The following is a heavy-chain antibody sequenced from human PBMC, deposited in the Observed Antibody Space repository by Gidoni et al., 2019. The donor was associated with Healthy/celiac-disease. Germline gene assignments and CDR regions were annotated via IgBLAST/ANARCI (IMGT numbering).Heavy chain of an antibody. CDR2: ISYDGSNK. J-gene: IGHJ6*02. CDR3: ARGYGSGSYYRKGPVMDV. V-gene: IGHV3-30-3*01. Sequence: EWVAVISYDGSNKYYADSVKGRFTISRDNSKNTLYLQMNSLRAEDTAVYYCARGYGSGSYYRKGPVMDVWGQGTTVTVSS. D-gene: IGHD3-10*01.